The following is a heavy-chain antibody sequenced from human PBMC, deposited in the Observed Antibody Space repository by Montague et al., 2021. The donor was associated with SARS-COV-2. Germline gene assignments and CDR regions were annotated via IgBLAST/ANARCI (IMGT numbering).Heavy chain of an antibody. CDR1: GVSISSGSHY. CDR3: ARRIDYYGIDV. V-gene: IGHV4-61*02. J-gene: IGHJ6*02. D-gene: IGHD1-26*01. Sequence: TLSLTCTVSGVSISSGSHYWSWIRQPAGKGLEWIGRIDTSGNTKYIFYLTSRVTLSVDTSKNQFSLKLSSVTAADTAVYYCARRIDYYGIDVWGQGTTVTVSS. CDR2: IDTSGNT.